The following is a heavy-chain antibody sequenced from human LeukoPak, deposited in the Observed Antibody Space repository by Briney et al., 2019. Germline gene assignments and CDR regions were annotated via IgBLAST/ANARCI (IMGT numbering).Heavy chain of an antibody. CDR1: GFTFSSYS. CDR2: ISSRSSNI. CDR3: ARIPGGYYYGMDV. Sequence: GGSLRLSCAASGFTFSSYSMNWVRQAPGKGLGWVSYISSRSSNIYYADSVKGRFTISRDNAKNSLYLQMNSLRDEDTAVYYCARIPGGYYYGMDVWGQGTTVTVSS. J-gene: IGHJ6*02. V-gene: IGHV3-48*02. D-gene: IGHD3-16*01.